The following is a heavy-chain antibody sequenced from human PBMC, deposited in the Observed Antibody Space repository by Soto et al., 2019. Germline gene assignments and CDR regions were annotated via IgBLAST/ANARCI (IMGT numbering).Heavy chain of an antibody. J-gene: IGHJ4*02. CDR3: VRDFRSSDF. CDR2: INGVGTYT. V-gene: IGHV3-74*01. CDR1: GFTFSNYW. Sequence: EVQLVESGGGSAQPGGSLRLSCAASGFTFSNYWIHWVRQAPGKGPMWVSRINGVGTYTNYADSVRGRFSLSRDNSENTVYMQMNSLRAEDTAMYYCVRDFRSSDFWGQGTPVTVSS. D-gene: IGHD3-3*01.